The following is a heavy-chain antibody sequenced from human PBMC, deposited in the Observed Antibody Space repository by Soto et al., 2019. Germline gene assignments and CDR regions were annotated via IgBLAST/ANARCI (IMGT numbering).Heavy chain of an antibody. Sequence: QVQLVQSGAEVKKPGSSVKVSCKASGGTVSSYAISWVRQAPGQGLEWMGGIITIFGTANYAQKFQGRVTIPADESTSTAYMELSSLRSDDTAVYYCARWTTVENWFDPWGKGTLVTVSS. CDR1: GGTVSSYA. V-gene: IGHV1-69*12. CDR2: IITIFGTA. J-gene: IGHJ5*02. CDR3: ARWTTVENWFDP. D-gene: IGHD4-17*01.